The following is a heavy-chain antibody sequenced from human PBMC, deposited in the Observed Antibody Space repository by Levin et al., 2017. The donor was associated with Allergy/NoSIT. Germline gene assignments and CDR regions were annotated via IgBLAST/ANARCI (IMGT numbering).Heavy chain of an antibody. Sequence: GGSLRLSCAASGFTFSSYWMSWVRQAPGKGLEWVAHIKQDESEKFYVDSVKGRFTISRDNAKDSLSLQMNSLRAEDTAVYYCARGRRDDYTNFDYWGQGTLVTVSS. J-gene: IGHJ4*02. D-gene: IGHD5-24*01. CDR2: IKQDESEK. V-gene: IGHV3-7*04. CDR1: GFTFSSYW. CDR3: ARGRRDDYTNFDY.